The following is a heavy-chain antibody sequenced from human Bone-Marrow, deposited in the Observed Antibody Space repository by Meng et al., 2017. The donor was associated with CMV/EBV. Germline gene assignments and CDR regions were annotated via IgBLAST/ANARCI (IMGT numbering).Heavy chain of an antibody. CDR3: ARLGDVSAAGTTDF. CDR2: ISSTGTHT. CDR1: GFTFSDYY. D-gene: IGHD6-13*01. J-gene: IGHJ4*02. Sequence: SGFTFSDYYMSWIRQAPGKGLEWIAYISSTGTHTPYADSVKGRFTISRDNAKNSLFLQMDSLRAEDTAVYYCARLGDVSAAGTTDFWGQGTLVTVSS. V-gene: IGHV3-11*06.